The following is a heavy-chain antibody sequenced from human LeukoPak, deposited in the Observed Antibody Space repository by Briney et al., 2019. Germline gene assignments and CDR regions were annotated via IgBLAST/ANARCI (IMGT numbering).Heavy chain of an antibody. J-gene: IGHJ3*02. Sequence: GGSLRLSCAASGFTFSSYWMSWVRQAPGKGLEWVANIKQDGSEKYYVDSVKGRFTISRDNAKNTLYLQMNSPRAEDTAVYYCARGGSYLSAFDIWGQGTMVTVSS. CDR1: GFTFSSYW. CDR2: IKQDGSEK. V-gene: IGHV3-7*03. D-gene: IGHD1-26*01. CDR3: ARGGSYLSAFDI.